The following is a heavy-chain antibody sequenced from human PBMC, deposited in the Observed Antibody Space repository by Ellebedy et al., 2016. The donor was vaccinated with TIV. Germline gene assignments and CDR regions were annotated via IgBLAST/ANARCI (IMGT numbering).Heavy chain of an antibody. CDR3: ARVTGSVAGTGVFDI. CDR1: GGTFSRYT. D-gene: IGHD6-19*01. J-gene: IGHJ3*02. V-gene: IGHV1-69*13. Sequence: AASVKVSCKASGGTFSRYTISWVRQAPGQGLEWMGGIIPMFGTANYAPKFHGRVTIIADESTTTAYMDLSSLRSEDTAVYYCARVTGSVAGTGVFDIWGQGTMVTVSS. CDR2: IIPMFGTA.